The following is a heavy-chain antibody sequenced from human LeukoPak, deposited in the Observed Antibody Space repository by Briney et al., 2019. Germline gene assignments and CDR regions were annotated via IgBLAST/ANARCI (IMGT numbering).Heavy chain of an antibody. Sequence: SETPSLTCTVSGGSISSGGYYWSWIRQHPGKGLEWIGYIYYSGSTYYNPSLKSRVTISVDTSKNQFSLKLSFVTAADTAVYYCARFWSQGYCSGGSCYPPYFDYWGQGTLVTVSS. V-gene: IGHV4-31*03. CDR3: ARFWSQGYCSGGSCYPPYFDY. J-gene: IGHJ4*02. CDR1: GGSISSGGYY. D-gene: IGHD2-15*01. CDR2: IYYSGST.